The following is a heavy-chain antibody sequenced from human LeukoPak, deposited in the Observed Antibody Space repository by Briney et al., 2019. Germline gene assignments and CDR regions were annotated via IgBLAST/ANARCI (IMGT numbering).Heavy chain of an antibody. Sequence: GGSLRLSCTASGFTFGDYAMSWFRQAPGKGLEWVGFIRSKAYGGTTEYAASVKGRFTISRDDSKSIAYLQMNSLKTEDTAVYYCARLSAQQLFPNWFDPWGQGTLVTVSS. CDR1: GFTFGDYA. V-gene: IGHV3-49*03. CDR2: IRSKAYGGTT. CDR3: ARLSAQQLFPNWFDP. D-gene: IGHD6-13*01. J-gene: IGHJ5*02.